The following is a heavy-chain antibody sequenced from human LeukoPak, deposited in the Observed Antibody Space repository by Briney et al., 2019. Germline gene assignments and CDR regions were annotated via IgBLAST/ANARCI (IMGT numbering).Heavy chain of an antibody. CDR3: VYYDSSGYLV. CDR2: FDPEDGET. Sequence: ASVKVSCKVSGYTLTELSMHWVGQAPGKGLEWMGGFDPEDGETIYAQKFQGRVTMTEDTATDTAYMELSSLRSEDTAVYYCVYYDSSGYLVWGQGTLVTVSS. D-gene: IGHD3-22*01. CDR1: GYTLTELS. V-gene: IGHV1-24*01. J-gene: IGHJ4*02.